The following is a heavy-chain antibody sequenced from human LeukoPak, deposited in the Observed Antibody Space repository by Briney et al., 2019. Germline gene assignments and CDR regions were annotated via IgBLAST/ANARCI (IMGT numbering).Heavy chain of an antibody. J-gene: IGHJ4*02. CDR1: GYTFTGYY. Sequence: ASVKVSCKASGYTFTGYYMHWVRQAPGQGLEWMGRINPNSGGTNYAQKFQGRVTMTRDTSISTAYMEQSRLRSDDTAVYYCARDFVRYCSSTSCYTGIGYWGQGTLVTVSS. D-gene: IGHD2-2*02. CDR2: INPNSGGT. V-gene: IGHV1-2*06. CDR3: ARDFVRYCSSTSCYTGIGY.